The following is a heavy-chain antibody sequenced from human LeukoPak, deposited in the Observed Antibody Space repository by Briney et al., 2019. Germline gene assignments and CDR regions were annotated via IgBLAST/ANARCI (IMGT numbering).Heavy chain of an antibody. V-gene: IGHV4-34*01. CDR2: INHSGST. CDR1: GGSFSGYY. Sequence: SETLSLTCAVYGGSFSGYYWSWIRQPPGKGLEWIGEINHSGSTSYNPSLKSRVTISVDTSKNRFSLKLSSVTAADTAVYYCASTEDWFDPWGQGTLVTVSS. CDR3: ASTEDWFDP. J-gene: IGHJ5*02.